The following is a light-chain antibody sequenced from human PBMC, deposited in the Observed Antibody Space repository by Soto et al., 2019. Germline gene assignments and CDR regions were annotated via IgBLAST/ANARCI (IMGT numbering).Light chain of an antibody. J-gene: IGKJ1*01. CDR3: QQYGSSPRT. CDR1: QSISSTY. Sequence: EIVLTQSPGTLSLSPGERATLSCRASQSISSTYLAWYQKKPGQAPRLLIYGASSRATGLPDRFSGSGSGTDFTLTISRLEPEDFAVYYCQQYGSSPRTFGQGTKVEIK. V-gene: IGKV3-20*01. CDR2: GAS.